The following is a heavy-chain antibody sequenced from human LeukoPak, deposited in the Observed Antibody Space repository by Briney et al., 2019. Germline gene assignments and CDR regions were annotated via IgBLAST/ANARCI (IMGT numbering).Heavy chain of an antibody. CDR1: GYTFTSYY. CDR2: IRPSGST. Sequence: GASVKVSCKASGYTFTSYYIHWVRQAPGQGLEYMGIIRPSGSTAYAQKFLGRITMTRDTSTSAVHMELSNLRSEDTAVYYCARDRNWNDVYWFDPWGQGTLVTVSS. CDR3: ARDRNWNDVYWFDP. V-gene: IGHV1-46*01. J-gene: IGHJ5*02. D-gene: IGHD1-1*01.